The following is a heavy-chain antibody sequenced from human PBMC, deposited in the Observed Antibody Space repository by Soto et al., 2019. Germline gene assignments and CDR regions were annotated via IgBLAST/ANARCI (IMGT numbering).Heavy chain of an antibody. CDR3: AKLRYFDWSAYNWFEY. CDR1: GFTFISYA. J-gene: IGHJ5*01. V-gene: IGHV3-23*01. D-gene: IGHD3-9*01. Sequence: GGSLILSCAACGFTFISYAMTWVHQAPGEGLEWVSGISGSGATTSYADSVKGRFTVSRDNSKNTLYLQMNSLRVEDTAVYHCAKLRYFDWSAYNWFEYWGQGT. CDR2: ISGSGATT.